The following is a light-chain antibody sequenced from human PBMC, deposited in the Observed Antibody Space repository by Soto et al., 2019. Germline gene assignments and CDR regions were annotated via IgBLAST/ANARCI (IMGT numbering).Light chain of an antibody. CDR3: QHLNSYPIA. CDR1: QGISSS. V-gene: IGKV1-9*01. Sequence: IQLTQSPSSLSASVGDRVTITCRASQGISSSLAWYQQNPGKAPKLLIYTASTLQSGVPSRFSGSGSGTDFTLTISSLPPEYSATYYCQHLNSYPIAFGQGTRLEIK. CDR2: TAS. J-gene: IGKJ5*01.